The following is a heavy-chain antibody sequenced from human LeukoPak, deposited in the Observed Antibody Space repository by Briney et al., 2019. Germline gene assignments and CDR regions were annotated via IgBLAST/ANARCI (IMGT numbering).Heavy chain of an antibody. CDR3: ARYSSGSRSEYYFDY. V-gene: IGHV4-34*01. J-gene: IGHJ4*02. D-gene: IGHD6-19*01. Sequence: SETLSLTCAVYGGSFSGYYWSWIRQPPGKGLEWIGEINHSGSTNYNPSLKSRVTISVVTSKNHFSLKLSSVTAADTAVYYCARYSSGSRSEYYFDYWGQGTLVTVSS. CDR1: GGSFSGYY. CDR2: INHSGST.